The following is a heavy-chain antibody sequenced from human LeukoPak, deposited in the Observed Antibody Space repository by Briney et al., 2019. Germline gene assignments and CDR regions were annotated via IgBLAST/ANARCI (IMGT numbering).Heavy chain of an antibody. V-gene: IGHV4-59*07. CDR1: GDSISYYY. Sequence: PSDTLSLTCTVSGDSISYYYWRWIRQPPGKGLVWIGKIYYSGNTNYNPSLKSRVTISVDTSKNQFSLKLSSVTAADTAVYYCARVRGYSYDSSDFDYWGQGTLVTVSS. CDR2: IYYSGNT. CDR3: ARVRGYSYDSSDFDY. D-gene: IGHD5-18*01. J-gene: IGHJ4*02.